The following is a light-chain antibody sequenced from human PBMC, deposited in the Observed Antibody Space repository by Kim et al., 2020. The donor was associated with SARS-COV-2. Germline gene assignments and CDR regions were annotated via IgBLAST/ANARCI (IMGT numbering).Light chain of an antibody. CDR3: QQYYILPFT. V-gene: IGKV1-33*01. CDR1: QDIGTF. CDR2: DVS. Sequence: STSLRDRVTITCQASQDIGTFLNWYQQKPGKAPKLLIYDVSNLETGVPTRFSGSNSGTDFSVTISSLQPEDIATYFCQQYYILPFTFGGGTKLEI. J-gene: IGKJ4*01.